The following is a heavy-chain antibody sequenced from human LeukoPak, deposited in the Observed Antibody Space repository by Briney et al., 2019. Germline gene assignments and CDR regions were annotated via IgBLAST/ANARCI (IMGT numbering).Heavy chain of an antibody. J-gene: IGHJ4*02. V-gene: IGHV4-59*01. Sequence: SETLSLTCTVSGGSISSYHWSWIRQPPGKGLEWIGYIYYSGSTNYNPSLKSRVTISVDTSKNQFSLKLSSVTAADTAVYYCARVRGSGSYSDYWGQGTLVTVSS. CDR3: ARVRGSGSYSDY. CDR2: IYYSGST. CDR1: GGSISSYH. D-gene: IGHD3-10*01.